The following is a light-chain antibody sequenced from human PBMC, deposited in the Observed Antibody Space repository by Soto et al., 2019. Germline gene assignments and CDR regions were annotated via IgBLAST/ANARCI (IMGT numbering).Light chain of an antibody. J-gene: IGLJ2*01. CDR2: DVS. CDR1: SSDVGGYNY. Sequence: QSALTQPASVYGSPKQSITVSCTGTSSDVGGYNYVSWYQQHPGKAPTLMIYDVSNRPSGVSDRFSGSKSGNTASLTISGLQAEDEADYYCSSYTSSTTLVFGGGTKLTVL. V-gene: IGLV2-14*01. CDR3: SSYTSSTTLV.